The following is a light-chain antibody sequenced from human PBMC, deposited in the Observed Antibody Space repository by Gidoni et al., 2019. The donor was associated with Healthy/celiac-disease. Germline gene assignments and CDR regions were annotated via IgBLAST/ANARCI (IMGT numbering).Light chain of an antibody. J-gene: IGKJ3*01. CDR3: QQRSNWPPVFT. CDR1: QSVSTY. CDR2: DAS. Sequence: EIVLTQSPGTLSLSPGERATLSCRASQSVSTYLAWYQQRPGQAPRLLIYDASNRATGIPARFSGSGSGTDFTLTISSLEPEDFAVYYCQQRSNWPPVFTFXPXTKVDIK. V-gene: IGKV3-11*01.